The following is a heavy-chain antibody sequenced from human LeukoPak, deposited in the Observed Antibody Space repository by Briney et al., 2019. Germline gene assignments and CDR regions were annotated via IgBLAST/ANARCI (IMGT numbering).Heavy chain of an antibody. CDR1: GFTFSTSP. CDR2: ISGSGGGT. V-gene: IGHV3-23*01. CDR3: AKLEEQWLIDF. J-gene: IGHJ4*02. Sequence: GGSLRPSCAASGFTFSTSPMSWVRQAPGKGLEGVSTISGSGGGTYSADSVKGRFTISRDNSKNTLYLQMNSLRADDTAIYYCAKLEEQWLIDFWGQGTLVTVSS. D-gene: IGHD6-19*01.